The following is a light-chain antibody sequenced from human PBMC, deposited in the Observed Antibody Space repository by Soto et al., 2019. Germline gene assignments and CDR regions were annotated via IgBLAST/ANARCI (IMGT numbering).Light chain of an antibody. J-gene: IGLJ3*02. Sequence: QSALTQPPSASGSPGQSVTISCTGTSSDVGGYNYVSWYQQYPGRAPKLMIYEVTKRPSGVPDGFSGSKSGNTASLTVSGLQAEDEADSYCSSYAASNNFDSVFGGGTKLTVL. CDR1: SSDVGGYNY. CDR2: EVT. V-gene: IGLV2-8*01. CDR3: SSYAASNNFDSV.